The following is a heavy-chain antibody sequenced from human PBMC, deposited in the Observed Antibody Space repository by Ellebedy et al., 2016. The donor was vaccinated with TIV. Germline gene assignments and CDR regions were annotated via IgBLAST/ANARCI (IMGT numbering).Heavy chain of an antibody. J-gene: IGHJ4*02. CDR2: ISNTGSRT. V-gene: IGHV3-23*01. CDR3: AKGRGGGSDSSAPRYYFDY. D-gene: IGHD3-22*01. CDR1: GFTFSSYA. Sequence: PGGSLRLSCAASGFTFSSYAMSWVRQAPGKGLEWVSTISNTGSRTYYADSVEGRFIISRDNSKKTLYLQMNSLRAEDTAVYDCAKGRGGGSDSSAPRYYFDYWGLGTLVTVSS.